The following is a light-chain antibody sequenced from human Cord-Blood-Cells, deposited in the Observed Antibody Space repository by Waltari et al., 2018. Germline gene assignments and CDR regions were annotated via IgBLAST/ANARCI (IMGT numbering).Light chain of an antibody. CDR3: MQALQTPRT. CDR2: LGS. CDR1: QSLLHSNGYNY. J-gene: IGKJ1*01. V-gene: IGKV2-28*01. Sequence: DIVMTQSQLSLPVTPGEPASISCRSSQSLLHSNGYNYLDCYLQKPGQSPQLLIYLGSNRASGVPDRFSGSGSGTDFTLKISRVEAEDVGVYYCMQALQTPRTFGQGTKVEIK.